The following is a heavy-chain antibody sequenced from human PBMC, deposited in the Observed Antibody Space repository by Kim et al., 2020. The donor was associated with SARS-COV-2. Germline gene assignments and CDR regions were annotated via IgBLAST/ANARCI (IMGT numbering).Heavy chain of an antibody. J-gene: IGHJ4*02. D-gene: IGHD3-16*02. Sequence: GGSRRLSCAASGFTFSSYWMSWVRQAPGKGLEWVANIKQDGSEKYYVDSVKGRFTISRDNAKNSLYLQMNSLRAEDTAVYYCARDRSHYDYVWGSYRSGGFDYWGQGTLVTVSS. CDR2: IKQDGSEK. V-gene: IGHV3-7*03. CDR1: GFTFSSYW. CDR3: ARDRSHYDYVWGSYRSGGFDY.